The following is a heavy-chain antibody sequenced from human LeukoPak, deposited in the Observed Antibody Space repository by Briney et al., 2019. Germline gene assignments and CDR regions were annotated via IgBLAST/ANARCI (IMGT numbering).Heavy chain of an antibody. J-gene: IGHJ4*02. D-gene: IGHD2-2*02. CDR1: GFTLSSYG. V-gene: IGHV3-33*03. CDR2: TWYDASVE. Sequence: GGSLRLSCAASGFTLSSYGMHWVRQAPGKGLEWVAVTWYDASVEYYADSVKGRFTISRDNSRSRVYLQMNSLRVEDTAVYYCARAIEIWGQGTLVTVSS. CDR3: ARAIEI.